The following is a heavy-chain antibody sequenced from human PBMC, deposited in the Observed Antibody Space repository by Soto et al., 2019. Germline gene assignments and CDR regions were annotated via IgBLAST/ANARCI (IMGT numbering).Heavy chain of an antibody. D-gene: IGHD5-18*01. CDR3: ATLQRGYSYGSFDY. CDR2: ISSGGTTI. Sequence: GGSLRLSCAASGFTFSYYEMIWARQAPGKGLEWVSYISSGGTTIYYADSVKGRFTVSRDNARNSLYVQMNSLRAEDTAVYYCATLQRGYSYGSFDYWGQGTLVTVSS. CDR1: GFTFSYYE. V-gene: IGHV3-48*03. J-gene: IGHJ4*02.